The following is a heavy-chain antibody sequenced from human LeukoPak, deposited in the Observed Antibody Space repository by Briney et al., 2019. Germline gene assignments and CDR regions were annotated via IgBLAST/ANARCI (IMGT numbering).Heavy chain of an antibody. CDR3: AREGYSSCFDP. V-gene: IGHV4-59*01. Sequence: PSETLSLTCTVSGGSISSYYWSWIRQPPGEGLEWIGHIYYSGSTNYNPSLTSRVTISVDTSKNQFSLKVSSVTAADTAMYFCAREGYSSCFDPWGQGTLVTVSS. CDR2: IYYSGST. CDR1: GGSISSYY. J-gene: IGHJ5*02. D-gene: IGHD6-13*01.